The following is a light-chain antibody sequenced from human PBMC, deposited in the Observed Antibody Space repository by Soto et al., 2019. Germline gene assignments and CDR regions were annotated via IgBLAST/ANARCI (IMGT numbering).Light chain of an antibody. J-gene: IGLJ3*02. CDR1: SSDVGTHNY. V-gene: IGLV2-8*01. CDR2: EVN. CDR3: SSYAGGNNWV. Sequence: QSALTQPPSASGSPGQSVTISCTGTSSDVGTHNYVSWYQQNPGKAPKLMLYEVNKRPSGVPDRFSGSKSDNTASLTVSGLQAEDEANYYCSSYAGGNNWVFGGGTKVTVL.